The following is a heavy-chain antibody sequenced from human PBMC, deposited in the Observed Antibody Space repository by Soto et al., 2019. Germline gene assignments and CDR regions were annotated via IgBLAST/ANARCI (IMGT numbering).Heavy chain of an antibody. CDR3: ARDRGYYYGDGGTDV. D-gene: IGHD3-10*01. V-gene: IGHV4-30-4*01. CDR2: IYYSGST. J-gene: IGHJ6*02. CDR1: GGSISSGDYY. Sequence: QVQLQESGPGLVKPSQTLSLTCTVSGGSISSGDYYWSWIRQPPGKGLEWIGYIYYSGSTYYNPSLKSRVTISVDTSKNQFSLKLSSVTAADTAVYYCARDRGYYYGDGGTDVWGQGTTVTVSS.